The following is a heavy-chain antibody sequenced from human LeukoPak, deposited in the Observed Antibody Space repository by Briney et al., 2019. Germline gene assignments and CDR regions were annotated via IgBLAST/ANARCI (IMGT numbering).Heavy chain of an antibody. D-gene: IGHD1-26*01. CDR3: ATGIAGELLGELYWVDP. CDR1: GYTFTGYY. Sequence: ASVKVSCKASGYTFTGYYMHWVRQAPGQGLEWMGWINPNSGGTNYAQKFQGRVTMTRDTSISTAYMELSRLRSDDTAVYYCATGIAGELLGELYWVDPWGQGTLVTVSS. V-gene: IGHV1-2*02. J-gene: IGHJ5*02. CDR2: INPNSGGT.